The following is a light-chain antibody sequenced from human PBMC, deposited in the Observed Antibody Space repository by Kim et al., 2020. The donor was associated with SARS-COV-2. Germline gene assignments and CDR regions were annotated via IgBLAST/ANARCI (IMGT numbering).Light chain of an antibody. CDR2: SAS. V-gene: IGKV3-15*01. J-gene: IGKJ1*01. Sequence: EIVMTQSPGTLSVSPGESATLACRASQTLSSNLAWYQQKPGQAPRLLIYSASTRATGVPARFSGGGSETHFTLTISSLQSEDFAVYYCQQYNDWPRTFGQETKVDI. CDR1: QTLSSN. CDR3: QQYNDWPRT.